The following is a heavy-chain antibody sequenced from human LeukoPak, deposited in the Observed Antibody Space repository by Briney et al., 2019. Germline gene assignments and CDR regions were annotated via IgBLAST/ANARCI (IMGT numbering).Heavy chain of an antibody. J-gene: IGHJ4*02. V-gene: IGHV4-34*01. D-gene: IGHD2-15*01. CDR3: ARGPVWRRLLLSVSRRGGYFDY. CDR2: INHSGST. Sequence: PSETLSLTCGVYGGSLSGYYWSWIRQPPEKGLEWIGEINHSGSTNYNPSLKSRVTISADTSKNQFSLKLSSVTAVDTAVYYCARGPVWRRLLLSVSRRGGYFDYWGQGILVTVSS. CDR1: GGSLSGYY.